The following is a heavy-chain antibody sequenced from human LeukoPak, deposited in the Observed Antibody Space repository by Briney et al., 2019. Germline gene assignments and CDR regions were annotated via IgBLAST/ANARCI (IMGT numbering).Heavy chain of an antibody. V-gene: IGHV4-59*01. J-gene: IGHJ3*02. CDR1: GGSFSGYY. Sequence: PSETLSLTCAVYGGSFSGYYWSWIRQPPGKGLEWIGYIYYSGSTNYNPSLKSRVTISVDTSKNQFSLKLSSVTAADTAVYYCARENPTXPQDAFDIWGQGTMVTVS. CDR3: ARENPTXPQDAFDI. D-gene: IGHD1-14*01. CDR2: IYYSGST.